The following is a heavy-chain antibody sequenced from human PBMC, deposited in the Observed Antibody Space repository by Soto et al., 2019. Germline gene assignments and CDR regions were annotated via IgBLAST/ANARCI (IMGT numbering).Heavy chain of an antibody. J-gene: IGHJ6*03. D-gene: IGHD2-2*01. CDR1: GFTFSSYA. Sequence: PGGSLRLSCAASGFTFSSYAMSWVRQAPGKGLEWVSAISGSGGSTYYADSVRGRFTISRDNSKNTLYLQMNSLRAEDTAVYYCAKDKVGEYYYYYYMDVWGKGTTVTVSS. CDR3: AKDKVGEYYYYYYMDV. CDR2: ISGSGGST. V-gene: IGHV3-23*01.